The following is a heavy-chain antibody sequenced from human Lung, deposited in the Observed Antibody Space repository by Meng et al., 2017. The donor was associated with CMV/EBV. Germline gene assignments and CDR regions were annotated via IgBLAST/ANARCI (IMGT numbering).Heavy chain of an antibody. CDR1: GTSISPYY. CDR3: GHDTSGYYFDY. V-gene: IGHV4-4*09. Sequence: LSCTLFGTSISPYYWSWIRQPPGKGLDWIGYIYFNGNTNYNPALESRVTMSLDTSMNQFSLNLSSVTAADTAVYYCGHDTSGYYFDYWRQGTLVTVSS. J-gene: IGHJ4*02. D-gene: IGHD3-22*01. CDR2: IYFNGNT.